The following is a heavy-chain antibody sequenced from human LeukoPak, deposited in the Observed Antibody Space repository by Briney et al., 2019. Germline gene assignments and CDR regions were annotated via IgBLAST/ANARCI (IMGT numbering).Heavy chain of an antibody. CDR3: ARPGTGLGDAFDI. CDR1: GGSISSYY. V-gene: IGHV4-59*01. D-gene: IGHD3-16*01. J-gene: IGHJ3*02. Sequence: SETLSLTCTVSGGSISSYYWSWIRQPPGKGLEWIGYIYCSGSTNYNPSLMSRVTISVDPSKNQFSLKLSSVTAADTAVYYCARPGTGLGDAFDIWGQGTMVTVSS. CDR2: IYCSGST.